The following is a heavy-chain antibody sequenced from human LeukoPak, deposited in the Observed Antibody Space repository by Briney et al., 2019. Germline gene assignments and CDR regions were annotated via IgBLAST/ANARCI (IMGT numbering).Heavy chain of an antibody. J-gene: IGHJ6*03. Sequence: GGSLRLSCAASGFTFSSYSMNWVRQAPGKGLEWVSSISSSSSYIYYADSVKGRFTISRDNAKNSMYLQMNSLRAEDTAVYYCAREGYCSSTSCYLTGVYYCYDMDVWGKGTTVTVSS. V-gene: IGHV3-21*01. D-gene: IGHD2-2*01. CDR2: ISSSSSYI. CDR1: GFTFSSYS. CDR3: AREGYCSSTSCYLTGVYYCYDMDV.